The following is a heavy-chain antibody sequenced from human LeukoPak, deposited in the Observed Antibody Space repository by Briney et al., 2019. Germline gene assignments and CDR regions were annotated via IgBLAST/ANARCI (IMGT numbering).Heavy chain of an antibody. D-gene: IGHD3-9*01. V-gene: IGHV4-30-4*01. CDR3: AREITIRPLNAFDI. CDR1: GGSISSGDYY. CDR2: IYHSGST. Sequence: KPSQTLSLTCTVSGGSISSGDYYWSWIRQPPGKGLEWIGEIYHSGSTNYNPSLKSRVTISVDKSKNQFSLKLSSVTAADTAVYYCAREITIRPLNAFDIWGQGTMVTVSS. J-gene: IGHJ3*02.